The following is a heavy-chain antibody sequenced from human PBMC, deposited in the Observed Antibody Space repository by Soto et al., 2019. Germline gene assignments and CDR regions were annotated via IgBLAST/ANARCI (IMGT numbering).Heavy chain of an antibody. J-gene: IGHJ6*02. CDR3: TTSGSSRRISGMDV. CDR2: IYWDDDK. V-gene: IGHV2-5*02. CDR1: GFSLSTSGVG. Sequence: QITLKESGPTLVKPTQTLTLTCTFSGFSLSTSGVGVGWIRQPPGKALEWLALIYWDDDKRYSPSLKSRLTITKDTAKKQVVLTMTMMDPVYNATYYCTTSGSSRRISGMDVWGQGTTVTVSS. D-gene: IGHD6-13*01.